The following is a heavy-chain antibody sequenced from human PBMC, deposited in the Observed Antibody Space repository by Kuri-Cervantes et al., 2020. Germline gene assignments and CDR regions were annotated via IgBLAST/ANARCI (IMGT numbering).Heavy chain of an antibody. CDR3: TTYHSSGWFMTQFDY. CDR2: INPSGGST. J-gene: IGHJ4*02. D-gene: IGHD6-19*01. V-gene: IGHV1-46*01. Sequence: ASVKVSCKASGYTFTSYYMHWVRQAPGQGLEWMGIINPSGGSTIYAQKFQGRVTMTEDTPTDTAYMELSSLRSEDTAVYYCTTYHSSGWFMTQFDYWGQGTLVTVSS. CDR1: GYTFTSYY.